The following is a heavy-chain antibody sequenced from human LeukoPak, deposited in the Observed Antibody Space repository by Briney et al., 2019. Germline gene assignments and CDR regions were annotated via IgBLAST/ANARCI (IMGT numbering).Heavy chain of an antibody. D-gene: IGHD2-2*02. CDR3: AKAGNTAWTAVDY. V-gene: IGHV3-23*01. CDR2: ISESSDTT. CDR1: GFGFNTCA. J-gene: IGHJ4*02. Sequence: PGGSLRLSCAASGFGFNTCALNWVRQAPGKGLEWVSSISESSDTTHYADSVKGRFTVSRDNSKNTLYLQMTSLRADDTAVYYCAKAGNTAWTAVDYWGQGTLVTVSS.